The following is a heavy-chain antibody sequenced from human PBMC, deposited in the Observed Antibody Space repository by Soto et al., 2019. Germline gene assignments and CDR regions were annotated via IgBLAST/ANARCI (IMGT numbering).Heavy chain of an antibody. CDR1: GGSISSGGYS. D-gene: IGHD3-22*01. CDR2: IYHSGST. CDR3: ARGGGRYDSSGYYEVFDH. J-gene: IGHJ4*02. V-gene: IGHV4-30-2*01. Sequence: PSETLSLTCAVSGGSISSGGYSWSWIRQPPGKGLEWIGYIYHSGSTYYNPSLKSRVTISVDRSKNQFSLKLSSVTAADTAVYYCARGGGRYDSSGYYEVFDHWGQGTLVTVSS.